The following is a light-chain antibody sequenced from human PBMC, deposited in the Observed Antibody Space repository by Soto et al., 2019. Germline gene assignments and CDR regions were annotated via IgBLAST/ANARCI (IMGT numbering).Light chain of an antibody. CDR1: QSVSTS. Sequence: EIVMTQSPATLSVSPGERATLSCRASQSVSTSLAWYQQKPGQAPRLLISGASPRATGVPARFSGSGSETEFTLTISSLQSEDFAVYYCQPYNNWWTFGQGTKVEIK. CDR2: GAS. CDR3: QPYNNWWT. J-gene: IGKJ1*01. V-gene: IGKV3-15*01.